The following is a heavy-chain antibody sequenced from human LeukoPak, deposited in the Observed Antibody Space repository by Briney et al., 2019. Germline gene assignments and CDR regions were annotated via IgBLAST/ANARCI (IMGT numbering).Heavy chain of an antibody. D-gene: IGHD3-22*01. CDR1: GGSISSSSYY. CDR3: ARRGTYYYDSSGYYTKYYFDY. Sequence: PSETLSLTCTVSGGSISSSSYYWGWIRQPPGKGLEWIGRIYYSGSTYYNPSLKSRGTISVDTSKNQFSLKLGSVTAADTAVYYCARRGTYYYDSSGYYTKYYFDYWGQGTLVTVSS. CDR2: IYYSGST. J-gene: IGHJ4*02. V-gene: IGHV4-39*01.